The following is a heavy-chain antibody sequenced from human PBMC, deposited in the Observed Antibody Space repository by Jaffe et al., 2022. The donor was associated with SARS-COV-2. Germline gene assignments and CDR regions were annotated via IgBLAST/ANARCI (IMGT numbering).Heavy chain of an antibody. D-gene: IGHD2-15*01. J-gene: IGHJ6*02. V-gene: IGHV1-69*02. Sequence: QVQLVQSGAEVKKPGSSVKVSCKASGGTFSSYTISWVRQAPGQGLEWMGRIIPILGIANYAQKFQGRVTITADKSTSTAYMELSSLRSEDTAVYYCARALYCSGGSCYRTSSVYYYYGMDVWGQGTTVTVSS. CDR1: GGTFSSYT. CDR2: IIPILGIA. CDR3: ARALYCSGGSCYRTSSVYYYYGMDV.